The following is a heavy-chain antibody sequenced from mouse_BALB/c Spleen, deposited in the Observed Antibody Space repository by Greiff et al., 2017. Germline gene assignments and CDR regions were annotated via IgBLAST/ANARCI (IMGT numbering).Heavy chain of an antibody. CDR3: ARVYGNYGDY. D-gene: IGHD2-1*01. Sequence: EVQGVESGGGLVKPGGSLKLSCAASGFAFSSYDMSWVRQTPEKRLEWVAYISSGGGSTYYPDTVKGRFTISRDNAKNTLYLQMSSLKSEDTAMYYCARVYGNYGDYWGQGTTLTVSS. V-gene: IGHV5-12-1*01. CDR2: ISSGGGST. CDR1: GFAFSSYD. J-gene: IGHJ2*01.